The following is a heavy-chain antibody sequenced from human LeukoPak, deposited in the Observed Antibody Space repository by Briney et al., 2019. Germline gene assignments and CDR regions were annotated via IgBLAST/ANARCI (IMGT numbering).Heavy chain of an antibody. CDR2: ISSSSSTI. CDR1: GFTFSSYS. D-gene: IGHD2-2*01. V-gene: IGHV3-48*01. CDR3: ARDPYCSSTSCSSWHYYYYGMDV. Sequence: PGGSLRLSCAASGFTFSSYSMNWVRQAPGKGLEWVSYISSSSSTIYYADSVKGRFTISRDNAKNSLYLQMSSLGAEDTAVYYCARDPYCSSTSCSSWHYYYYGMDVWGQGTTVTVSS. J-gene: IGHJ6*02.